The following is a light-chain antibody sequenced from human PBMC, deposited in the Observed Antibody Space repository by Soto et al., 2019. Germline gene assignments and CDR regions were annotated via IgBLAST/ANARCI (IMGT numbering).Light chain of an antibody. CDR1: QSISSH. CDR2: GAS. V-gene: IGKV3-15*01. Sequence: EIVLTQSPGTLSLSPGERATLSCRASQSISSHLAWYQQKPGQAPRLLIYGASTRATGIPARFRGSRSTQESNLTIRRLRSEDFAVYYWQQYNALPTFGHGTKVDLK. J-gene: IGKJ1*01. CDR3: QQYNALPT.